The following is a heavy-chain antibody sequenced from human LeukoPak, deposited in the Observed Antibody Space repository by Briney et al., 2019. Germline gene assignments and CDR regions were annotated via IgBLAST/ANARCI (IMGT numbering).Heavy chain of an antibody. D-gene: IGHD3-22*01. J-gene: IGHJ4*02. CDR3: ARGHPNYYDSSGSDY. CDR2: INHSGST. CDR1: GGSFSGYY. Sequence: SETLSLTCAVYGGSFSGYYWSWIRQPPGKGLERIGEINHSGSTNYNPSLKSRVTISVDTSKNQFSLKLSSVTAADTAVYYCARGHPNYYDSSGSDYWGQGTLVTVSS. V-gene: IGHV4-34*01.